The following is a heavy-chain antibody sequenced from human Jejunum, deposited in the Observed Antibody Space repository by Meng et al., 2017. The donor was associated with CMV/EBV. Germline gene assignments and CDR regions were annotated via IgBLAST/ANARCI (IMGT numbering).Heavy chain of an antibody. Sequence: AAGLTFDDYAMHWVRQAPGKGLEWVSSISWNSGIIDYVDSVKGRFTISRDNAKNSLYLQMNSLRAEDTALYYCAKDTGGFLNWLDPWGQGTLVTVSS. D-gene: IGHD3-3*01. CDR2: ISWNSGII. V-gene: IGHV3-9*01. CDR3: AKDTGGFLNWLDP. CDR1: GLTFDDYA. J-gene: IGHJ5*02.